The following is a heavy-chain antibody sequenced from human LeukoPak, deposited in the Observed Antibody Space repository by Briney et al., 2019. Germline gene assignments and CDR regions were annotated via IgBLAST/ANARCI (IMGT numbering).Heavy chain of an antibody. CDR1: GFTFSSYW. V-gene: IGHV3-7*01. CDR2: INQDGSEM. D-gene: IGHD3-22*01. CDR3: GRSSDYYLGKY. J-gene: IGHJ4*02. Sequence: PGGPLRLSCAASGFTFSSYWVSWVRQAPGKGLEWVASINQDGSEMYYVDSVKGRFTISRDNAKNSAFLQMNSLRGEDTAVYYCGRSSDYYLGKYWGQGTLVTVSS.